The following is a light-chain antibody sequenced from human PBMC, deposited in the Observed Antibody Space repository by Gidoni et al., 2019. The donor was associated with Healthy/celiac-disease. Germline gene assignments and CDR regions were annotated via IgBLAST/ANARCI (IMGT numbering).Light chain of an antibody. J-gene: IGKJ2*01. Sequence: DILMTQSPDSLTVSLGERATINCKSSQSVLYSSNNKNYLAWYQQKPGQPPKLLIYWASTRESGVPDRFSGSGSGTDFTLTISSLQDEDVAVYYCQQYYSTPYTFGQGTKLEIK. CDR3: QQYYSTPYT. CDR2: WAS. CDR1: QSVLYSSNNKNY. V-gene: IGKV4-1*01.